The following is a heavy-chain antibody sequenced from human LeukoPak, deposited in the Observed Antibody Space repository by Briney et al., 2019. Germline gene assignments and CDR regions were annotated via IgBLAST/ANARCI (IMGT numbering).Heavy chain of an antibody. Sequence: SETLSLTCTVSGGSISSYYWSWTRQPAGKGLEWIGRIYTSGSTNYNPSLKSRVTMSVDTSKNQFSLKLSSVTAADTAVYYCARSSSSSWPHLLFQHWGQGTLVTVSS. D-gene: IGHD6-13*01. CDR3: ARSSSSSWPHLLFQH. J-gene: IGHJ1*01. V-gene: IGHV4-4*07. CDR2: IYTSGST. CDR1: GGSISSYY.